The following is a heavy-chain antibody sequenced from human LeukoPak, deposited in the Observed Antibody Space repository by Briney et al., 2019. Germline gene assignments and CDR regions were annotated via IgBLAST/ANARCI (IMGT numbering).Heavy chain of an antibody. CDR3: AHKFLLYYFDY. CDR1: GFSLSTSGMC. D-gene: IGHD2-21*01. CDR2: IDWDDDK. J-gene: IGHJ4*02. Sequence: ESGPTLVNPTQTLTLTCTFSGFSLSTSGMCVSWIRQPPGKALEWLARIDWDDDKYYSTSLKSRLTITKDTSKNQVVLTMTNMDPVDTATYYCAHKFLLYYFDYWGQGTLVTVSS. V-gene: IGHV2-70*12.